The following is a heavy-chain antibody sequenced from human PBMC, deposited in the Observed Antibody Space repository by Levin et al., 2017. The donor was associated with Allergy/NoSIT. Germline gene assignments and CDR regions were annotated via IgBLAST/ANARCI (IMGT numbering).Heavy chain of an antibody. Sequence: PGESLKISCAASGFTFSSYSMNWVPQAPGKGLEWVSSISSSSSYIYYADSVKGRFTISRDNAKNSLYLQMNSLRAEDTAVYYCARDRRTGWFVRPPSSAFDIWGQGTMVTVSS. V-gene: IGHV3-21*01. D-gene: IGHD3-10*01. J-gene: IGHJ3*02. CDR2: ISSSSSYI. CDR1: GFTFSSYS. CDR3: ARDRRTGWFVRPPSSAFDI.